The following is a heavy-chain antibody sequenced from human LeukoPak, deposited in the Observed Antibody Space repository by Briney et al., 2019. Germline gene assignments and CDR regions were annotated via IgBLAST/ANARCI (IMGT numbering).Heavy chain of an antibody. CDR2: ISAYNGNT. Sequence: ASVKVSCKASGYTFTSYGISWVRQAPGQGLEWMGWISAYNGNTNYAQKLQGRVTMTADTSTSTAYMELRSLRSDDTAVYYCARDMGELLWFGGGDAFDIWGQGTMVTVSS. D-gene: IGHD3-10*01. V-gene: IGHV1-18*01. CDR3: ARDMGELLWFGGGDAFDI. J-gene: IGHJ3*02. CDR1: GYTFTSYG.